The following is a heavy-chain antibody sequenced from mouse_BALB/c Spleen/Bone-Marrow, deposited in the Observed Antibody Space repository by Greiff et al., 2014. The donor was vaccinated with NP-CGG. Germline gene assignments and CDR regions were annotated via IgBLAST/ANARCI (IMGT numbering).Heavy chain of an antibody. CDR2: IDPANGNT. J-gene: IGHJ3*01. CDR3: APYYYGSSQFAY. D-gene: IGHD1-1*01. Sequence: LVESGAELVKPGASVKLSCTASGFNIKDTYMHWVKQRPEQGLEWIGRIDPANGNTKYDPKFQGKATITADTSSNTAYLQFSSLTSEDTAVYYCAPYYYGSSQFAYWGQGTLVTVSA. V-gene: IGHV14-3*02. CDR1: GFNIKDTY.